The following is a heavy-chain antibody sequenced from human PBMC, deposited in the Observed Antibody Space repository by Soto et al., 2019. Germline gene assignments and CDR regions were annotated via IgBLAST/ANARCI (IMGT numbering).Heavy chain of an antibody. CDR2: IKQDGSEK. V-gene: IGHV3-7*03. CDR3: ARRSSGRLTTAWAPLDW. Sequence: GGSLRLSCAASGFTFTTYWITWVRQAPGKGLEWVANIKQDGSEKFYVGSVRGRFTISRDNAKNSMYLQMNSLRAEDTAVYYCARRSSGRLTTAWAPLDWWGQGTLVTVSS. D-gene: IGHD2-15*01. J-gene: IGHJ4*02. CDR1: GFTFTTYW.